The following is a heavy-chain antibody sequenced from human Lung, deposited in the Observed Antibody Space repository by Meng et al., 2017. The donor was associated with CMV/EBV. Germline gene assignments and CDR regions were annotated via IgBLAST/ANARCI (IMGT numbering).Heavy chain of an antibody. CDR2: ISNSGAYI. CDR1: GFTFSSYS. V-gene: IGHV3-21*01. Sequence: GEXXKISCAASGFTFSSYSMNWVRQAPGKGLEWVSSISNSGAYIYYADSVKGRFTISRDNAQNSLFLHMNSLRAEDSAVYYCARDVSPRSSAYFAIYYFYALEVWXQGTXVTVSS. D-gene: IGHD2-21*01. CDR3: ARDVSPRSSAYFAIYYFYALEV. J-gene: IGHJ6*02.